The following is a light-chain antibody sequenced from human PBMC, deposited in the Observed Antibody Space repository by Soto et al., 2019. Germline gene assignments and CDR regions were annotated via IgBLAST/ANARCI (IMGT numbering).Light chain of an antibody. V-gene: IGLV1-44*01. CDR2: GND. Sequence: QSVLTQPPSASGTPGQRVTISCSGSSSNIGGNTVNWYQQLPGTAPKLLIYGNDQRPSGVPDRFSGSKSGTSASLAISGLQSEHEADYYCAAWDDSRNALVFGTGTKVTVL. CDR1: SSNIGGNT. J-gene: IGLJ1*01. CDR3: AAWDDSRNALV.